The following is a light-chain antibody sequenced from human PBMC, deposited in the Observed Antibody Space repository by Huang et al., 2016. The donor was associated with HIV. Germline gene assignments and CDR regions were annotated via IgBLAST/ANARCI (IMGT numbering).Light chain of an antibody. CDR1: QSVTSD. J-gene: IGKJ2*02. V-gene: IGKV3-20*01. CDR3: QQYGRSPGT. CDR2: GAS. Sequence: EIVLTQSPGTLSLSPGERATLSCRASQSVTSDLAWYQQKPGQAPRLLIYGASSRATGIPDRFIGSGSGTDFTLTISRLEPTDFAVYFCQQYGRSPGTFGQGTKVEIK.